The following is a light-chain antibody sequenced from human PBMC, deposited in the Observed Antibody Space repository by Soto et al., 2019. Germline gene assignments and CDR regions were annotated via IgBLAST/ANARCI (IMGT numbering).Light chain of an antibody. V-gene: IGKV3-11*01. Sequence: EIALTQSPATLSLSPGERATLSCRASQSVSKYLVWYQQKPGQAPRLLISDASNRGTGIPVRFSGSGSGTDFTLTISSLVPEDFGVYYCQHRNSCPISLGPGPRLAI. CDR1: QSVSKY. CDR2: DAS. CDR3: QHRNSCPIS. J-gene: IGKJ5*01.